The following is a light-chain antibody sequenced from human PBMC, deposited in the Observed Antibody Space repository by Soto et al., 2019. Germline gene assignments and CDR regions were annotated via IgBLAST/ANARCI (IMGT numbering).Light chain of an antibody. CDR1: RASIGSNT. J-gene: IGLJ2*01. CDR2: NNN. Sequence: QSVLTQPPSASGTPGQRVTISCSGSRASIGSNTVTWYQHLPGAAPKLLVYNNNQRPSGVPDRFSGSKSDTSASLAISGLQAEDEAIYYCHSYDNNFGGSAVFGGGTQLTVL. V-gene: IGLV1-44*01. CDR3: HSYDNNFGGSAV.